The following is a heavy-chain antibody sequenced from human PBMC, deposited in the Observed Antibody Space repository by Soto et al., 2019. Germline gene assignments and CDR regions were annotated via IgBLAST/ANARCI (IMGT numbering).Heavy chain of an antibody. CDR3: ARDVPPRFYGSGSYYRKDYYYYMDV. D-gene: IGHD3-10*01. CDR1: GGSFSGYY. V-gene: IGHV4-34*01. CDR2: INHSGST. Sequence: SETLSLTCAVYGGSFSGYYWSWIRQPPGKGLEWIGEINHSGSTNYNPSLKSRVTIPVDTSKNQFSLKLSSVTAADTAVYYCARDVPPRFYGSGSYYRKDYYYYMDVWGKGTTVTVSS. J-gene: IGHJ6*03.